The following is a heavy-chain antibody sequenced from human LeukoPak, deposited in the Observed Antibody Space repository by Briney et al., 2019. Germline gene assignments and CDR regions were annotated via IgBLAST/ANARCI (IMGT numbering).Heavy chain of an antibody. V-gene: IGHV4-34*01. Sequence: SETLSLTCAVYGGSFSGYYWSWIRQPPGKGLEWIGEINHSGSTNYNPSLKSRVTISVDTSKNEFSLKLSSVTAADTAVYYCARDMRYYYDSSGYYAASGWFDPWGQGTLVTVSS. CDR2: INHSGST. J-gene: IGHJ5*02. CDR1: GGSFSGYY. D-gene: IGHD3-22*01. CDR3: ARDMRYYYDSSGYYAASGWFDP.